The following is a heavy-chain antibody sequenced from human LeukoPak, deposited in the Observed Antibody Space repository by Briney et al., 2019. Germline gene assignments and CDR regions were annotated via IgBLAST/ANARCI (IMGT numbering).Heavy chain of an antibody. CDR3: ARDAYSSSSFDY. CDR1: GFTFSTYA. Sequence: GGSLRLSCAASGFTFSTYAMSWVRQAPGKGLEWVSSITSSSNYIYYADSVKGRFTISRDNAKNSLFLQMNSLRAEDTAVYYCARDAYSSSSFDYWGQGTLVTVSS. CDR2: ITSSSNYI. D-gene: IGHD6-19*01. J-gene: IGHJ4*02. V-gene: IGHV3-21*01.